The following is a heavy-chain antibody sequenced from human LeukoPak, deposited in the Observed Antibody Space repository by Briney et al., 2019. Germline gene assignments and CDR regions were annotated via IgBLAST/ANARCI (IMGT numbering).Heavy chain of an antibody. CDR1: GFTFSSYA. CDR3: ARARYDSSGCLDY. D-gene: IGHD3-22*01. V-gene: IGHV3-23*01. Sequence: GGSLRLSCAASGFTFSSYAMSWVRQAPGKGLEWVSAISGSGGSTYYADSVKGRFTISRDNAKNSLYLQMNSLRAEDTAVYYCARARYDSSGCLDYWGQGTLVTVSS. CDR2: ISGSGGST. J-gene: IGHJ4*02.